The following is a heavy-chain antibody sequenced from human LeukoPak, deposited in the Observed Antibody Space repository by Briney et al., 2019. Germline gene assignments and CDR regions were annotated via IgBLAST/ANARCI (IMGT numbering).Heavy chain of an antibody. CDR1: GGSISSGSYY. CDR2: IYTSGST. D-gene: IGHD3-10*01. J-gene: IGHJ4*02. CDR3: ARGPITMVRGVRTRFDY. V-gene: IGHV4-61*02. Sequence: SETLSLTCTVSGGSISSGSYYWSWIRQPAGKGLEWIGRIYTSGSTNYNPSLKSRVTISVDTSKNQFSLKLSSVTAADTAVYYCARGPITMVRGVRTRFDYWGQGTLVTVSS.